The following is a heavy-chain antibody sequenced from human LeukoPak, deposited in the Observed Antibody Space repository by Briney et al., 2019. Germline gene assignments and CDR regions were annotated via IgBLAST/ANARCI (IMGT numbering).Heavy chain of an antibody. Sequence: SETLSLTCTVSGVSISSYYWSWIRQPPGKGLEWIGYIYYSGSTNYNPSLKSRVTISVDTSKNQFSLKLSSVTAADTAVYYCARTTVPSSLDYRGQGTLVTVSS. D-gene: IGHD4-11*01. CDR3: ARTTVPSSLDY. J-gene: IGHJ4*02. CDR2: IYYSGST. V-gene: IGHV4-59*01. CDR1: GVSISSYY.